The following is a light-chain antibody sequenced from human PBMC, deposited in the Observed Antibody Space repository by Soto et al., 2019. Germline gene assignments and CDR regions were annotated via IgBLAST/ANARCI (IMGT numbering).Light chain of an antibody. CDR3: CSYTSISSYV. J-gene: IGLJ1*01. Sequence: QSALTQPASVSGSPGQSITISCTGTSSDVGGYNYVSWYQQHPGKAPKLMIYDVSNRPSGVSNRFSGAKSGNTASLTISGLQAEDEADYYFCSYTSISSYVFGTGTQLTVL. CDR1: SSDVGGYNY. V-gene: IGLV2-14*01. CDR2: DVS.